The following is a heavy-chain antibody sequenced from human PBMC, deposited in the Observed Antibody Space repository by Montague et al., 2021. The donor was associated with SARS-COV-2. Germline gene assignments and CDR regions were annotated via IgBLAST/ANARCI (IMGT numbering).Heavy chain of an antibody. CDR3: ARDLRFGELYPDFDY. CDR2: IWYDGSNK. J-gene: IGHJ4*02. D-gene: IGHD3-10*01. V-gene: IGHV3-33*01. CDR1: GFTFSSYG. Sequence: SLRLSCAASGFTFSSYGMHWVRQAPGKGLEWVAVIWYDGSNKHYADSVKGRFTISRDNSKNTLYLQMNSLRAEDTAVYYCARDLRFGELYPDFDYWGQGTLVTVSS.